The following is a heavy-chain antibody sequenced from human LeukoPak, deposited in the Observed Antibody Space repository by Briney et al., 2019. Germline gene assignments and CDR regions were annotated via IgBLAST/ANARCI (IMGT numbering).Heavy chain of an antibody. J-gene: IGHJ1*01. Sequence: PSETLSLTCTVSGGSISSSSYYWTWIRQPPEKGLEWIGEIHPSGSTSYNPSLKSRVTISKDTSKTQFSLKLSSVTAADTAVYYCARGRDGYKSGADWGQGTLVTVSS. CDR3: ARGRDGYKSGAD. D-gene: IGHD5-24*01. V-gene: IGHV4-39*07. CDR2: IHPSGST. CDR1: GGSISSSSYY.